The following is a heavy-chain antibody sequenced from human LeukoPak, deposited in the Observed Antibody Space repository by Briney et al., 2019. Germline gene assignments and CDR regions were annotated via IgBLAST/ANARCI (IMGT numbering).Heavy chain of an antibody. CDR1: GFTFSTYA. Sequence: GGSLRLSCEASGFTFSTYAMSWVRQAPGKGLEWVSVISGSGGSTYYADSVKGRFTISRDNSKSTLYLQMNSLRAEDTAVYYCAKVFRPIVVVTAIPYWGQGTLVTVSS. V-gene: IGHV3-23*01. CDR2: ISGSGGST. D-gene: IGHD2-21*02. J-gene: IGHJ4*02. CDR3: AKVFRPIVVVTAIPY.